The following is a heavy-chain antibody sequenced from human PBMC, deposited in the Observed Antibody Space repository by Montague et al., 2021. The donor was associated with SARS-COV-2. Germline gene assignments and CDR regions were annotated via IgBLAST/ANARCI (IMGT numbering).Heavy chain of an antibody. CDR2: IYYSGST. Sequence: SETLSLTCTVSGGSISSSSYYWGWIRQPPGKGLEWIGSIYYSGSTYYNPSLKSRVTISVDTSKNQFSLKLSSVTAADTAAYYCARRGRKLLPVATTIGGFDIWGQGTMVTVSS. CDR1: GGSISSSSYY. J-gene: IGHJ3*02. CDR3: ARRGRKLLPVATTIGGFDI. V-gene: IGHV4-39*01. D-gene: IGHD5-12*01.